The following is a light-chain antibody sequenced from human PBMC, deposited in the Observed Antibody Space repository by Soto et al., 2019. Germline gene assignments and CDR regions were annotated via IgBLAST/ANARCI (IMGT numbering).Light chain of an antibody. CDR2: DAS. J-gene: IGKJ2*01. CDR3: QHYDNWPPYT. Sequence: TVMTQSPGTLSVSPGERATLSCRASESVGSGLAWYQQKPGQAPRLLIYDASTRATGIPARFSGSGSGREFTLTISRLQSEDFAVYFCQHYDNWPPYTFGQGTKLEIK. V-gene: IGKV3-15*01. CDR1: ESVGSG.